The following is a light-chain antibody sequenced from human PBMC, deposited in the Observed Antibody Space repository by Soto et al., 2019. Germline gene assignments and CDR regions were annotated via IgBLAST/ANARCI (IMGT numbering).Light chain of an antibody. Sequence: SVLTQPPSVSAAPGQKVTTSCSGSSSNIGNNYVSWYQQLPGTAPKLLIYDNNKRPSGIPDRFSGSKSGTSATLGITGLQTGDEADYYCGTWDSSLSAGVFGGGTKVTLL. CDR1: SSNIGNNY. J-gene: IGLJ2*01. CDR2: DNN. CDR3: GTWDSSLSAGV. V-gene: IGLV1-51*01.